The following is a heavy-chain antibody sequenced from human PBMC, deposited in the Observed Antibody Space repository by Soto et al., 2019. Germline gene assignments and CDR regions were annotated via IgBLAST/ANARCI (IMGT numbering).Heavy chain of an antibody. CDR1: GFTFSSYS. D-gene: IGHD5-18*01. V-gene: IGHV3-48*01. CDR2: ISSSSSTI. Sequence: GGSLRLSCAASGFTFSSYSMNWVRQAPGKGLEWVSYISSSSSTIYYADSVKGRFTISRDNAKNSLYLQMNSLRAEDTAVYYCASRQNQGYSYGPYYYYYYMDVWGKGTTVTVSS. J-gene: IGHJ6*03. CDR3: ASRQNQGYSYGPYYYYYYMDV.